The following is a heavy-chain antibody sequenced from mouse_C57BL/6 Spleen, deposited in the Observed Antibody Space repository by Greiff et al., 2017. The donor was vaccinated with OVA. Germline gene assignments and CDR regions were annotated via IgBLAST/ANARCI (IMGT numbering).Heavy chain of an antibody. J-gene: IGHJ2*01. CDR2: IYPGDGDT. V-gene: IGHV1-82*01. CDR3: ARWREGYYFDY. Sequence: VQLQQSGPELVKPGASVKISCKASGYAFSSSWMNWVKQRPGTGLEWIGRIYPGDGDTNYNGKFKGKATLTADKSSSTAYMQLSSLTSEDSAVYFCARWREGYYFDYWGQGTTLTVSS. CDR1: GYAFSSSW.